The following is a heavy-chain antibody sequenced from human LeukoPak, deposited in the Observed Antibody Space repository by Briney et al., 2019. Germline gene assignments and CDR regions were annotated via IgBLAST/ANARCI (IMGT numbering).Heavy chain of an antibody. CDR3: ARETTGFDY. D-gene: IGHD1-1*01. V-gene: IGHV3-7*01. CDR2: IKEDGSER. CDR1: AFIFSGHW. Sequence: PGGSLRLSCEGSAFIFSGHWMNWVRQTPGKGLEWVASIKEDGSERQYVDSVKGRFSISRDNAKNSLYLQMNSLRAEDTAVYYCARETTGFDYWGQGTLVTVSS. J-gene: IGHJ4*02.